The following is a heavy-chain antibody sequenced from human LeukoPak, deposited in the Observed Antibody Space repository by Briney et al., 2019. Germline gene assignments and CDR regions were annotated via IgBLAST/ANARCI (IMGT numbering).Heavy chain of an antibody. J-gene: IGHJ6*03. CDR2: INAGNGNT. CDR1: GYTFTSYA. Sequence: ASVKVSCKASGYTFTSYAMHWVRQAPGQRLEWMGWINAGNGNTKYSQEFQGRVTITRDTSASTAYMELSSLRSEDTAVYYCAKPPKPQFEYYYYYYMDVWGKGTTVTISS. CDR3: AKPPKPQFEYYYYYYMDV. D-gene: IGHD3-16*01. V-gene: IGHV1-3*03.